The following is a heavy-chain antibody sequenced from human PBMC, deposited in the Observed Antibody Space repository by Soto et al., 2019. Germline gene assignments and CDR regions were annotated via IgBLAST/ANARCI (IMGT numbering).Heavy chain of an antibody. CDR3: ARWGTTGGLDF. V-gene: IGHV3-33*05. D-gene: IGHD3-16*01. CDR2: ASYDGSNN. CDR1: GFTFRRYV. Sequence: QVQLVESGGGVVQPGTSLRLSCVGSGFTFRRYVIHWVRQDPGKGLAWVALASYDGSNNFYCDSVKGRSTIPRQNSRNTVELQIDSVRFADTALYSWARWGTTGGLDFWGQGTLVSVSS. J-gene: IGHJ4*02.